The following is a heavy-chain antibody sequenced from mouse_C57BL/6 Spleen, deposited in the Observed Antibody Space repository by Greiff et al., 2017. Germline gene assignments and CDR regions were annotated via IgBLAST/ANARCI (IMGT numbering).Heavy chain of an antibody. V-gene: IGHV1-4*01. CDR2: INPSSGYT. Sequence: QVQLKESGAELARPGASVKMSCKASGYTFTSYTMHWVKQRPGQGLEWIGYINPSSGYTKYNQKFKDKATLTADKSSSTAYMQLSSLTSEDSAVYYCARPYYYGSSWFAYWGQGTLVTVSA. D-gene: IGHD1-1*01. J-gene: IGHJ3*01. CDR3: ARPYYYGSSWFAY. CDR1: GYTFTSYT.